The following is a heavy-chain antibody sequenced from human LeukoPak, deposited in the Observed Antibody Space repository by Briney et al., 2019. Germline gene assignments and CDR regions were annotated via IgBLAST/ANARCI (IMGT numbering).Heavy chain of an antibody. D-gene: IGHD1-26*01. CDR2: INPNSGGT. J-gene: IGHJ6*03. V-gene: IGHV1-2*06. CDR3: ARDWEGRFYYMDV. Sequence: ASVKVSCKASGYTFTGYYMHWARQAPGQGLEWMGRINPNSGGTNYAQKFQGRVTMTRDTSISTAYMELSRLRSDDTAVYYCARDWEGRFYYMDVWGKGTTVTVSS. CDR1: GYTFTGYY.